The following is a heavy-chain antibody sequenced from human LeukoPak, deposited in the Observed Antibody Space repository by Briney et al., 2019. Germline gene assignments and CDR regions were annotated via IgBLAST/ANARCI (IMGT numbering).Heavy chain of an antibody. CDR1: GGSFSGYY. D-gene: IGHD5-12*01. CDR3: ARKSGSFDY. V-gene: IGHV4-34*01. CDR2: INHSGST. J-gene: IGHJ4*02. Sequence: SETLSLTCAVYGGSFSGYYWSWIRQPPGKGLEWIGEINHSGSTNYNPSLKSRLTMSVDTSKNQFSLKLSAVTAADTAVYYCARKSGSFDYWGRGTLVTVSS.